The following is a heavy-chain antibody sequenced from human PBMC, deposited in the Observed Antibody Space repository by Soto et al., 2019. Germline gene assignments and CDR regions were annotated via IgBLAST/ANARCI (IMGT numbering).Heavy chain of an antibody. J-gene: IGHJ5*02. CDR3: ARGFSGGDADCFDL. CDR2: INAGNGNT. CDR1: GYTFTSYA. Sequence: QVQLVQSGAEVKKPGASVKVSCKASGYTFTSYAMHWVRQAPGQRLEWMGWINAGNGNTKYSQKFQGRVTITRDTSASTAYMELSSLRSEDTAVYYCARGFSGGDADCFDLWGQGTLVTVSS. V-gene: IGHV1-3*01. D-gene: IGHD2-15*01.